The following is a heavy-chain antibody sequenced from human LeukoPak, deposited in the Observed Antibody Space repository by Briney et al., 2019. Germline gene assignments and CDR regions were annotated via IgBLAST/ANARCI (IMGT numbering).Heavy chain of an antibody. D-gene: IGHD5-24*01. J-gene: IGHJ5*02. V-gene: IGHV3-23*01. CDR3: TKDLHYNDGRWEFDP. CDR1: GFTFSTFA. CDR2: VLGVGIT. Sequence: GGSLRLSCAASGFTFSTFAMAWVRQVPGKGLEWVSGVLGVGITYYADSVKGRFTLSKDNSKKTVYLQMNSLRAEDTAIYYCTKDLHYNDGRWEFDPWGQGTLVTVSS.